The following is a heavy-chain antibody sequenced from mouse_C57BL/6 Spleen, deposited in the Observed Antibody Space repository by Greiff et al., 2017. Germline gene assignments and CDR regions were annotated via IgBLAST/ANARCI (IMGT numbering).Heavy chain of an antibody. CDR2: IYPGDGDT. J-gene: IGHJ2*01. V-gene: IGHV1-82*01. D-gene: IGHD3-2*02. CDR1: GYAFSSSW. Sequence: LVESGPELVKPGASVKFSCKASGYAFSSSWMNWVKQRPGKGLEWIGRIYPGDGDTNYNGKFKGKATLTADKSSSTAYMQLSSLTSEDSAVYFCAKSSGYFDYWGQGTTLTVSS. CDR3: AKSSGYFDY.